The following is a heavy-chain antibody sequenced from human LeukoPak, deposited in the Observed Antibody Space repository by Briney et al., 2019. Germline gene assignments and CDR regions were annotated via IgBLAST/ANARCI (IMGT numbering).Heavy chain of an antibody. J-gene: IGHJ4*02. Sequence: GGSLRLSCAASGFTFSSYAMSWVRQAPGKGLEWVSAISGSGGSTYYADSVKGRFTISRDNSKSTLYLQMNSLRAEDTAVYYCAGILGYCSGGSCPTKDYWGQGTLVTVSS. CDR1: GFTFSSYA. CDR2: ISGSGGST. V-gene: IGHV3-23*01. D-gene: IGHD2-15*01. CDR3: AGILGYCSGGSCPTKDY.